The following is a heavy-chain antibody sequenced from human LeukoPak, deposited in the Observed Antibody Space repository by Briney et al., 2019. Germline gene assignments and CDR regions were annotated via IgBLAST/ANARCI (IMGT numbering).Heavy chain of an antibody. D-gene: IGHD2-2*01. CDR3: ATSGGFVLPNAITGNWYMDV. J-gene: IGHJ6*03. CDR1: GFTFSDYS. V-gene: IGHV3-21*01. Sequence: GGSLRLSCGASGFTFSDYSMNWVRQAPGKGLAWVASITSAGGYTYYAVSVKGRFTISRDNAQNSLFLQMNSLRAEDTAVYFCATSGGFVLPNAITGNWYMDVWGRGTSVTVSS. CDR2: ITSAGGYT.